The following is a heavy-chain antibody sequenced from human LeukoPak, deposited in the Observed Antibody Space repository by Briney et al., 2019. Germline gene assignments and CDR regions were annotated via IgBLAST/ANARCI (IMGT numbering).Heavy chain of an antibody. CDR3: ARIRCGHSGSVCYNH. D-gene: IGHD2-21*01. CDR1: GVSINDYY. V-gene: IGHV4-34*01. J-gene: IGHJ4*02. CDR2: ISHTEGT. Sequence: SETLSLTCGVFGVSINDYYWSWIRQSPGQGLEWIGEISHTEGTRSNPSLESRVTMSVGTSENQLSLKLIFVTAADTAVYYCARIRCGHSGSVCYNHWGLGTLVTVSS.